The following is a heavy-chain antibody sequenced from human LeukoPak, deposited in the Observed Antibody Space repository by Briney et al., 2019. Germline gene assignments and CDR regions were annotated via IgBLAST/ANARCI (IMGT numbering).Heavy chain of an antibody. J-gene: IGHJ4*02. V-gene: IGHV4-61*01. Sequence: SETLSLTCTVSGGSVSSGSYYWIWIRQPPGKGLEWIGYIYYSGSTNYNPSLKSRVTISVDTSKNQFSLKLSSVTAADTAVYYCARWRWLQPPPGFDYWGQGTLVTVSS. CDR2: IYYSGST. D-gene: IGHD5-24*01. CDR1: GGSVSSGSYY. CDR3: ARWRWLQPPPGFDY.